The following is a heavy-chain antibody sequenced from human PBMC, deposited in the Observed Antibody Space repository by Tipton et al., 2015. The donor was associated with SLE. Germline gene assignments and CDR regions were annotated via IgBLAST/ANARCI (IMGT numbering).Heavy chain of an antibody. D-gene: IGHD3-3*01. J-gene: IGHJ6*02. CDR2: IYYSGST. Sequence: TLSLTCTVSGGSISSSSYYWGWIRQPPGKGLEWIGSIYYSGSTYYNPSLQSRVTMSVDTSKNQFSLKLSSVTAADTAVYYCARGPYDFWSGSDMDVWGQGTTVTVSS. CDR1: GGSISSSSYY. V-gene: IGHV4-39*07. CDR3: ARGPYDFWSGSDMDV.